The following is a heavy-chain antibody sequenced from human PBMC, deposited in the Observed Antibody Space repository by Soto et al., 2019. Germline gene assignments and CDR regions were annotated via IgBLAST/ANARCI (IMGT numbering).Heavy chain of an antibody. J-gene: IGHJ6*02. D-gene: IGHD3-10*01. V-gene: IGHV3-30*09. Sequence: LRLSCAASGFTFSSYAMHWVRQAPGKGLEWVAVISSDGSDKYYADSVKGRFAISRDNSKNTLYVQLNRMRAEDTALYYCARDRQYGAGFIDVWGQGTTVTVSS. CDR1: GFTFSSYA. CDR2: ISSDGSDK. CDR3: ARDRQYGAGFIDV.